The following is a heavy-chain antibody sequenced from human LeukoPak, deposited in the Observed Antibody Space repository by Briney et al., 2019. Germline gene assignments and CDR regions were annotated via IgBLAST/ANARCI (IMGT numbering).Heavy chain of an antibody. V-gene: IGHV4-59*01. Sequence: SETLSLTCTVSGGSITSYHYSCIRQPPGKGLEWIGYIYYSGSTNYNPSLKSRVTISVDTSKNQFSLNLSSVTAADTAVYYCARGGSGTYYHYWGQGTLVTVSS. J-gene: IGHJ4*02. CDR3: ARGGSGTYYHY. CDR1: GGSITSYH. CDR2: IYYSGST. D-gene: IGHD1-26*01.